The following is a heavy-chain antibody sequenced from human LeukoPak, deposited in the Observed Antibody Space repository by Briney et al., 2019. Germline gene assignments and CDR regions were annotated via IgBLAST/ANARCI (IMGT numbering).Heavy chain of an antibody. V-gene: IGHV4-59*01. D-gene: IGHD2-21*01. CDR2: IYYSGST. J-gene: IGHJ2*01. CDR1: GGFISSYY. CDR3: ARAPLAYCGGDCYWYFDL. Sequence: SETLSLTCTGSGGFISSYYWSWIRQPPGKGLEWIGYIYYSGSTNYNPSLKSRVTISVDTSKNQFSLKLSSVTAADTAVYYCARAPLAYCGGDCYWYFDLWGRGTLVTVSS.